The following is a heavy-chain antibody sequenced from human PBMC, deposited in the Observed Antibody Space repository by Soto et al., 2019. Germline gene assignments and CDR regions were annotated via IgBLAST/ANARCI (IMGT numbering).Heavy chain of an antibody. CDR2: IIPALGTP. CDR3: ARPDFGDYWYFDL. V-gene: IGHV1-69*08. D-gene: IGHD4-17*01. CDR1: GGTFSSHT. Sequence: QDQLVQSGAEVKKPGSSVKVSCKASGGTFSSHTFSWVRQAPGQGLEWMGRIIPALGTPTYAQKFQGRVTITADESATTVYMELNSLTSEDTAVYYCARPDFGDYWYFDLWGRGTLVTVSS. J-gene: IGHJ2*01.